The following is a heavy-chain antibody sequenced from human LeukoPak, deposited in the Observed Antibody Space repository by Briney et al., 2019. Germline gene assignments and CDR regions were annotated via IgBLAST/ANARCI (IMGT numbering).Heavy chain of an antibody. V-gene: IGHV3-7*01. D-gene: IGHD2-21*01. CDR2: IEKDGSDK. Sequence: GSLRLSCAASGFTFSSYWMSWVRQAPGKGLEWVANIEKDGSDKYYVDSVKGRFTISRDNAKDSVYLQMDSLRAEDSAVYYGARSLWPEDYWGQGTLVTVSS. J-gene: IGHJ4*02. CDR1: GFTFSSYW. CDR3: ARSLWPEDY.